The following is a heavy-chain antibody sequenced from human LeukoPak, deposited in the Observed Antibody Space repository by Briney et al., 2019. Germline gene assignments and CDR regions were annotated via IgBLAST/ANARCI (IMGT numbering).Heavy chain of an antibody. Sequence: ASVKVSCKASGYTFTSYDINWVRQATGQGLEWMGRIIPILGIANYAQKLQGRVTMTTDTSTSTAYMELRSLRSDDTAVYYCAGDPGGDYDFWSGQRDWGQGTLVTVSS. CDR1: GYTFTSYD. V-gene: IGHV1-18*01. J-gene: IGHJ4*02. CDR2: IIPILGIA. CDR3: AGDPGGDYDFWSGQRD. D-gene: IGHD3-3*01.